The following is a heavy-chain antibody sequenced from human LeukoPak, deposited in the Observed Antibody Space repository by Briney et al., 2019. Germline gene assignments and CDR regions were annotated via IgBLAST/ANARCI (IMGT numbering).Heavy chain of an antibody. D-gene: IGHD6-13*01. CDR2: IIRIFGTV. V-gene: IGHV1-69*05. J-gene: IGHJ5*02. CDR1: GFTFSSYA. Sequence: GSSLKLSCTASGFTFSSYAITWVRQAPGQGLEWIGGIIRIFGTVNSAEKVQGRVTMTTDTSTSSAYMELRSLRADDTAVYYCARGRAHSSSYNWFDPWGQGTLVTVSS. CDR3: ARGRAHSSSYNWFDP.